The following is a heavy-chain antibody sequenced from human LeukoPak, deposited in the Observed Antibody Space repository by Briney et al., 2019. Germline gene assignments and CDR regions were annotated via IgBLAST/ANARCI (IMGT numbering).Heavy chain of an antibody. V-gene: IGHV3-30*04. CDR1: GFSFSDSV. CDR3: AKENPVGGTNYFDY. D-gene: IGHD1-26*01. J-gene: IGHJ4*02. CDR2: ISHDVKTT. Sequence: GGSLRLSCVASGFSFSDSVIHWVRQVPGKGLEWVAVISHDVKTTYYADSVKGRFTISRDNSKNTLSLQMNSLRAEDTAVYYCAKENPVGGTNYFDYWGQGTLVTVPS.